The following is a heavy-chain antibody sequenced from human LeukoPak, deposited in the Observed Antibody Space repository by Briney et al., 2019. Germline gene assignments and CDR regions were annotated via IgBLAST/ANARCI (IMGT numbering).Heavy chain of an antibody. CDR2: IYYSGST. CDR1: GGSISSYY. CDR3: ARPRYGDTSWFDP. V-gene: IGHV4-59*08. D-gene: IGHD4-17*01. J-gene: IGHJ5*02. Sequence: SETLSLTCTVSGGSISSYYWSWIRQPPGKGLEWIGYIYYSGSTNYNPSLKSRVTISVDTSKNQFSLKLSSVTAADTAVYYCARPRYGDTSWFDPWGQGTVVTVSS.